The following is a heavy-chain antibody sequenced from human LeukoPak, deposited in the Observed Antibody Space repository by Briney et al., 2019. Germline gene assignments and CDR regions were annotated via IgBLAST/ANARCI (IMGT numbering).Heavy chain of an antibody. CDR2: VISNGSST. CDR1: GFTFSSYA. D-gene: IGHD5-12*01. Sequence: QTGGSPRLSCSASGFTFSSYAMNWVRQAPGKGLEYVSGVISNGSSTHYADSVKGRFTISRDNSKNTLYLQMSSLRAEDTAVYYCVKLPGYGAYDLDYWGQGTLVTVSS. J-gene: IGHJ4*02. V-gene: IGHV3-64D*09. CDR3: VKLPGYGAYDLDY.